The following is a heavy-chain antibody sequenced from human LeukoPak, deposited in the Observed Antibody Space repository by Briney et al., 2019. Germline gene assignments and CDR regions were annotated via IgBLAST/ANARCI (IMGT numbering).Heavy chain of an antibody. J-gene: IGHJ4*02. D-gene: IGHD3-3*01. CDR3: ARTRVGVVIYYLDY. CDR2: IRYSSGYI. V-gene: IGHV3-21*01. Sequence: GGSLRPSSALAGLTLSSYCIECVSQAPGEGLEWVSSIRYSSGYIYYADSVKGRFTISRDNAKNSLYLQMNRLRAEDTAVFYCARTRVGVVIYYLDYWGQGTLVTVSS. CDR1: GLTLSSYC.